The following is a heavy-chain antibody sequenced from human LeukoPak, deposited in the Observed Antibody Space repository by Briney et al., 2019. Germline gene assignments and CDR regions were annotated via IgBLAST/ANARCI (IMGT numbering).Heavy chain of an antibody. CDR1: GFTFGDYA. V-gene: IGHV3-49*03. D-gene: IGHD2-15*01. CDR2: IRSKAYGGTT. CDR3: TIDWPGFGPLLYDAFDI. Sequence: PGGPLTLSCTASGFTFGDYAMSWFRQAPGKGLEWVGFIRSKAYGGTTEYAASVKGRFTISRDDSKSIAYLQMNSLKTEDTAVYYCTIDWPGFGPLLYDAFDIWGQGTMVTVSS. J-gene: IGHJ3*02.